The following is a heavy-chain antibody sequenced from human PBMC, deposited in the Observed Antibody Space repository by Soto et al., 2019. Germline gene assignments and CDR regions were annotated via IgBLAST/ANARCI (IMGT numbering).Heavy chain of an antibody. J-gene: IGHJ3*02. V-gene: IGHV3-74*01. CDR3: VRDYYYTLDI. CDR1: GFTFSSSW. Sequence: RGSLSLSCVASGFTFSSSWIYWVRPAPAKGLAWVSYITPDGSNTNYADSVKGRFSISRDNAKNTLYLQMNSLRAEDTAVYFCVRDYYYTLDIWGQGTMVTVSS. CDR2: ITPDGSNT. D-gene: IGHD3-3*01.